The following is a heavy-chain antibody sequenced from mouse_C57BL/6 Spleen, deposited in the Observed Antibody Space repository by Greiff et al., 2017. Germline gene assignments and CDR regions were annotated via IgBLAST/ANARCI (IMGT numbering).Heavy chain of an antibody. CDR2: IDPEDGDT. CDR1: GFNFKDYY. Sequence: EVKLLESGAELVKPGASVKLSCTASGFNFKDYYMHWVKQRTEQGLEWIGRIDPEDGDTKYAPKFPGKATITADTSSNTAYLQLSSLTSEDTAVYYCARSGGYGSPYYAMDYWGQGTSVTVSS. D-gene: IGHD1-1*01. J-gene: IGHJ4*01. V-gene: IGHV14-2*01. CDR3: ARSGGYGSPYYAMDY.